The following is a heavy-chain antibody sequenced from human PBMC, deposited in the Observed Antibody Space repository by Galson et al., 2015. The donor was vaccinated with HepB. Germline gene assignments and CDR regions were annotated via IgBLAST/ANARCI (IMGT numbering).Heavy chain of an antibody. V-gene: IGHV3-30*18. J-gene: IGHJ4*02. CDR1: GFTFSNYG. D-gene: IGHD1-7*01. Sequence: SLRLSCAASGFTFSNYGMDWVRQAPGKGLEWVALVSHDGSYKSYAESVKGRLTSFRDNSKGTLYLQMNSLRPEDTAVYYCAKDPAGRFVVNYRGYYFDDWGQGTLVTVSS. CDR3: AKDPAGRFVVNYRGYYFDD. CDR2: VSHDGSYK.